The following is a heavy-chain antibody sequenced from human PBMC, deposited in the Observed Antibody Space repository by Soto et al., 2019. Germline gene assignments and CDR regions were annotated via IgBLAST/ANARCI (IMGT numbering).Heavy chain of an antibody. CDR2: INPSSTHI. CDR3: ARGYCGGGGCYLRRDAFDV. Sequence: EVQLVESGGGLVVPGGSLSLSCVASGFTFSSYHMSWVRQAPGKGLEWVSSINPSSTHIYYADSVRGRFAISRDHSKNSLYLQRNSLRTEDAAVYYCARGYCGGGGCYLRRDAFDVWGQETLVTVSS. D-gene: IGHD2-15*01. J-gene: IGHJ3*01. CDR1: GFTFSSYH. V-gene: IGHV3-21*01.